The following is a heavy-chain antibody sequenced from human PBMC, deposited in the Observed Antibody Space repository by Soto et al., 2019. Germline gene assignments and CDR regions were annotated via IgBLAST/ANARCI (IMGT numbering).Heavy chain of an antibody. CDR3: AKDPVHSYFDFEY. D-gene: IGHD1-1*01. V-gene: IGHV3-33*06. CDR1: GFTFSSHA. Sequence: QVQLVESGGCVVQPGRSLRLSCAASGFTFSSHAMHWVRQAPGKGLEWVATIWYDGSKEYYTDSVKGRFTISRDISNNTLYLQMNSLRAEDTALYYCAKDPVHSYFDFEYWGQGTLVTVSS. CDR2: IWYDGSKE. J-gene: IGHJ4*02.